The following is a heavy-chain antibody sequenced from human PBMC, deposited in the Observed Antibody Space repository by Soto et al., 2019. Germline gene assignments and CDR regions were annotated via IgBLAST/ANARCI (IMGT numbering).Heavy chain of an antibody. CDR3: ANDNVLLWFGDPDYYYGMDV. D-gene: IGHD3-10*01. CDR1: GFTFSNYA. V-gene: IGHV3-64D*08. J-gene: IGHJ6*02. CDR2: ISSNGDRI. Sequence: GGSLRLSCSASGFTFSNYAIHWIRRAPGKGLEYVSAISSNGDRIYYADSVKGRFTISRDNSKNTLHLQMSSLTAEDTAVYYCANDNVLLWFGDPDYYYGMDVWGQGTTVTVSS.